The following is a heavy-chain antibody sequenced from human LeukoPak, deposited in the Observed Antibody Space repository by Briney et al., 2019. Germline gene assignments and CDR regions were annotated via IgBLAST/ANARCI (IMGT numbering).Heavy chain of an antibody. CDR2: ISGGGGST. CDR3: AREGASSSFGY. Sequence: PGGSLRLSCAASGFTFTSYSMNWVRQAPGKGLEWVSTISGGGGSTYYADSVKGRFTISRDNSKNTLYLQMNSLRAEDTAVYYCAREGASSSFGYWGQGTLVTVSS. CDR1: GFTFTSYS. J-gene: IGHJ4*02. V-gene: IGHV3-23*01. D-gene: IGHD6-13*01.